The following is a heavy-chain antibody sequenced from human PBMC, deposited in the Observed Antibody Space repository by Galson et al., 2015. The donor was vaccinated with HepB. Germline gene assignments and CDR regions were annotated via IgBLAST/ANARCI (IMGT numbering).Heavy chain of an antibody. CDR3: ARGIGTLKLRYFDWLLVPGRFDP. CDR1: GGSTSSYY. CDR2: IYYSGST. Sequence: ETLSLTCTVSGGSTSSYYWSWIRQPPGKGLEWIGYIYYSGSTNYNPSLKSRVTISVDTSKNQFSLKLSSVTAADTAVYYCARGIGTLKLRYFDWLLVPGRFDPWGQGTLVTVSS. V-gene: IGHV4-59*12. J-gene: IGHJ5*02. D-gene: IGHD3-9*01.